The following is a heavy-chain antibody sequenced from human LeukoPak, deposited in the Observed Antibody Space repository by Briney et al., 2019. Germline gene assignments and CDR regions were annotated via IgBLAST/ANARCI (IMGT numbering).Heavy chain of an antibody. J-gene: IGHJ3*02. CDR2: ISSSGSTI. V-gene: IGHV3-11*01. CDR1: GFTFSDYY. CDR3: ARGPIVGGDAFDI. D-gene: IGHD3-16*01. Sequence: LSLSCAASGFTFSDYYMSWIRQAPGKGLEWVSYISSSGSTIYYADSVKGRFTISRDNAKNSLYLQMNSLRAEDTAVYYCARGPIVGGDAFDIWGQGTMVTVSS.